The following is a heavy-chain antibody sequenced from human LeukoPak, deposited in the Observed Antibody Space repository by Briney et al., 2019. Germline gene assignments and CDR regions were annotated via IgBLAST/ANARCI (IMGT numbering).Heavy chain of an antibody. V-gene: IGHV3-53*01. D-gene: IGHD2-8*01. CDR3: ARGGRPYCINGVCYSSGPWGFDY. J-gene: IGHJ4*02. CDR2: IYSGGST. CDR1: GFTVSSNY. Sequence: GGSLRLSCAASGFTVSSNYMSWVRQAPGKGLEWVSVIYSGGSTYYTDSLKGRFTISRDNSKNTLYLQMNSLRAEDTAVYYCARGGRPYCINGVCYSSGPWGFDYWGQGPLVTVSS.